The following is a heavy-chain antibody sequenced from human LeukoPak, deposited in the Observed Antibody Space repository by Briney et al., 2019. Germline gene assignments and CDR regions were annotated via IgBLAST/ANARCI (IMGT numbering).Heavy chain of an antibody. V-gene: IGHV3-23*01. Sequence: GGSLRLSCAASGFTFSNYAMKWVRQAPGKELEWVSSIIGTGGATYYADSVKGRFTISRDNSKNTLYLQVNSLRAEDTAIYYCARRFLEWYSHSDYWGQGTLVTVSS. CDR2: IIGTGGAT. J-gene: IGHJ4*02. D-gene: IGHD3-3*01. CDR3: ARRFLEWYSHSDY. CDR1: GFTFSNYA.